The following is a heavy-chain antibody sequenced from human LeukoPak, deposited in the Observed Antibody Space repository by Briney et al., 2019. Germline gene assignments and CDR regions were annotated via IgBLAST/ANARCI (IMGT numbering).Heavy chain of an antibody. V-gene: IGHV1-2*02. CDR1: GYTFTNYY. CDR3: ARVFFYGGNSVPFDY. CDR2: INPNNEGT. Sequence: ASVKVSCKASGYTFTNYYMHWVRQAPGQGLEWMGWINPNNEGTNYAAQKFQGRVTMTRDTSISTAYMELSSLTSDDTAVYYCARVFFYGGNSVPFDYWGQGTLVTVSS. D-gene: IGHD4-23*01. J-gene: IGHJ4*02.